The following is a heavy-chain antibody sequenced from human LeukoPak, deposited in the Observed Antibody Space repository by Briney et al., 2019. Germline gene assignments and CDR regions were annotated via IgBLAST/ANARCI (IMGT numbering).Heavy chain of an antibody. D-gene: IGHD3-22*01. V-gene: IGHV1-3*01. Sequence: ASVKVSCKASGHTFTSYAMHWVRQAPGQRLEWMGWINAGNGNTKYSQKFQGRVTITRDTSASTAYMELSSLRSEDAAVYYCARVWAFDYYDSSGHFDYWGQGTLVTVSS. CDR1: GHTFTSYA. J-gene: IGHJ4*02. CDR3: ARVWAFDYYDSSGHFDY. CDR2: INAGNGNT.